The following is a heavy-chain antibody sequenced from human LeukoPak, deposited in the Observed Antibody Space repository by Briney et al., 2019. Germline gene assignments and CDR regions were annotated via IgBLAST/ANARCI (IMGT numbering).Heavy chain of an antibody. CDR3: ARDSNIVVVPAARFYYYGMDV. CDR1: GYTFTSYY. CDR2: ISAYNGNT. Sequence: ASVKVSCKASGYTFTSYYMHWVRQAPGQGLEWMGWISAYNGNTNYAQKLQGRVTMTTDTSTSTAYMELRSLRSDDTAVYYCARDSNIVVVPAARFYYYGMDVWGQGTTVTVSS. V-gene: IGHV1-18*04. D-gene: IGHD2-2*01. J-gene: IGHJ6*02.